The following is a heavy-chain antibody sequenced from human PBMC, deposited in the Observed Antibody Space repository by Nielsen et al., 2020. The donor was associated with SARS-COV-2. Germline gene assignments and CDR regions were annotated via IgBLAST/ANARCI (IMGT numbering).Heavy chain of an antibody. Sequence: WIRQPPGKGLEWIGSIYYSGSTYYNASLKSRVTISVDTSKNQFSLKLSSVTAADTAVYYCARLPFGVAVAGTRVVAFDIWGQGTMVT. V-gene: IGHV4-39*01. J-gene: IGHJ3*02. D-gene: IGHD6-19*01. CDR3: ARLPFGVAVAGTRVVAFDI. CDR2: IYYSGST.